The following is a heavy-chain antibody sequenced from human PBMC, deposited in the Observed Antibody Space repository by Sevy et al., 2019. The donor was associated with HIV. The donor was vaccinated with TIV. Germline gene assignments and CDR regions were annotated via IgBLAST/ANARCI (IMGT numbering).Heavy chain of an antibody. D-gene: IGHD3-16*01. V-gene: IGHV3-7*01. J-gene: IGHJ4*02. CDR3: ARAQPIMMLVVIGGLYFDF. CDR2: VKQDMSEK. CDR1: GFTFSSNW. Sequence: GGSLRLSCATSGFTFSSNWMTWVRQAPGKGLEWVANVKQDMSEKYYADSVKGRFTISRDNAKNSLYLEMNSLRAEDTAVYYCARAQPIMMLVVIGGLYFDFWGQGTLVTVSS.